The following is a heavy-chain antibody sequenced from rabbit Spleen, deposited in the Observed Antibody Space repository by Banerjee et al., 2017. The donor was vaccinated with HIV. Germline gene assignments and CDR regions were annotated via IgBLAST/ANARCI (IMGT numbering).Heavy chain of an antibody. J-gene: IGHJ4*01. CDR2: INTATGKP. D-gene: IGHD1-1*01. CDR1: GFSFSDRGV. Sequence: QEQLEESGGGLVKPEGSLTLTCKASGFSFSDRGVMCWVRQAPGKGLEWIACINTATGKPVYASWAKGRFTISKSSSTTVTLQMTSLTAADTATYFCARDLVAVIGWNFNLWGPGTLVTVS. CDR3: ARDLVAVIGWNFNL. V-gene: IGHV1S45*01.